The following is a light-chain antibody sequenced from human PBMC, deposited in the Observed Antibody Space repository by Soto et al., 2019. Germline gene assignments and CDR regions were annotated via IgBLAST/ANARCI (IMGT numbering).Light chain of an antibody. CDR3: CLYTGATTYV. J-gene: IGLJ1*01. CDR2: GGH. Sequence: QSVLAQPASVSGSPGQSITISCTGTSGFVGSFSLVSWYQQHPGKGPRVMISGGHMRPSGVPDRFSGSTSVNSASLTISGLQADDEADYYSCLYTGATTYVSGTGTKVTVL. V-gene: IGLV2-23*01. CDR1: SGFVGSFSL.